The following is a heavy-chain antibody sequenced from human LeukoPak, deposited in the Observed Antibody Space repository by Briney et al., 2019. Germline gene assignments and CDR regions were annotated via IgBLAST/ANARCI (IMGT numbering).Heavy chain of an antibody. Sequence: SQALSLACTVSGTSINTYSWSWIRQTPGEGLEWIGYVYASGDYNSGINTYNPSLESRVTITVDTSKNQFALRLTSLTAADTAVYYCARGDHEFDYWGQGTRVTVSS. CDR2: VYASGDYNSGIN. J-gene: IGHJ4*02. CDR3: ARGDHEFDY. V-gene: IGHV4-59*13. CDR1: GTSINTYS.